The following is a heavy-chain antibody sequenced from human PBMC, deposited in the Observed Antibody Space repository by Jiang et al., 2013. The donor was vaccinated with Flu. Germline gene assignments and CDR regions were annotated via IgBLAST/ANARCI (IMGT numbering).Heavy chain of an antibody. CDR3: ARDLGYCTTSNCYTVLDY. J-gene: IGHJ4*02. V-gene: IGHV3-7*03. CDR2: IREDGSEK. D-gene: IGHD2-2*02. CDR1: GFKFNSYY. Sequence: GLVQPGGYLRLSCAASGFKFNSYYMNWVRQAPGKGLEWVATIREDGSEKYYVDSVKGRFAISRDNVRNSLYLQMDSLRAEDTAIYYCARDLGYCTTSNCYTVLDYWGQGALVTVSS.